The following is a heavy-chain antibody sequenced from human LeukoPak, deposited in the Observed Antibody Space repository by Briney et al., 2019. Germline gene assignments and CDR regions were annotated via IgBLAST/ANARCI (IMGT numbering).Heavy chain of an antibody. CDR1: GGSISSSSYY. CDR2: IYYSGST. Sequence: SETLSLTCTVSGGSISSSSYYWGWIRQPPGKGLEWIGSIYYSGSTYYNPSLKSLVTISVDTSKNQFSLKLSSVTAADTAVYYCASPKPDYDILTGYYKREYFQHWGQGTLVTVSS. D-gene: IGHD3-9*01. CDR3: ASPKPDYDILTGYYKREYFQH. J-gene: IGHJ1*01. V-gene: IGHV4-39*01.